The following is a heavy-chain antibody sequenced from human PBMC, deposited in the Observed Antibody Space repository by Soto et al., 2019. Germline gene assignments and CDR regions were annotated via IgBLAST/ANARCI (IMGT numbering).Heavy chain of an antibody. CDR2: INRDGTGT. Sequence: GVSLRVSCTASEFTFSNYWMHWVRQAPGKGLMWVSRINRDGTGTIYADSVKGRFSISRDNTKDTVYLQMNSLRAEDTAVYYCVSTVSGSYPDALDMCGQGTAVTVSS. CDR3: VSTVSGSYPDALDM. J-gene: IGHJ3*02. CDR1: EFTFSNYW. V-gene: IGHV3-74*01. D-gene: IGHD3-10*01.